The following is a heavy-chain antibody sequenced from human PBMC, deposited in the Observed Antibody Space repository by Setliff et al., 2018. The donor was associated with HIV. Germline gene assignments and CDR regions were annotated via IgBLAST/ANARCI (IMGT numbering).Heavy chain of an antibody. CDR3: ASPGGDSSGWTRGFDY. Sequence: NPSETLSLTCTVSGGSISSSSYYWGWIRQPPGKGLEWIGSIYYSGSTYYNPSLKGRVTISVDTSKNQFSLKLSSVTAADTAVYYCASPGGDSSGWTRGFDYWGQGTLVTVSS. CDR1: GGSISSSSYY. V-gene: IGHV4-39*01. D-gene: IGHD6-19*01. J-gene: IGHJ4*02. CDR2: IYYSGST.